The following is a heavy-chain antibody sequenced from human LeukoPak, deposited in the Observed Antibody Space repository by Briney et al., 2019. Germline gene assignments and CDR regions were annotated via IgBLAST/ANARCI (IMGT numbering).Heavy chain of an antibody. J-gene: IGHJ4*02. D-gene: IGHD3-10*01. CDR3: ARRPPPDYGSGSVNYYFDY. V-gene: IGHV5-51*01. CDR2: IYPGDSDT. Sequence: PGESLKISCEASGYTFSTYWIAWVRRMSGKGLEWMGIIYPGDSDTRYSPSFQGQVTISADKSISTAYLQWSSLKASDTAMYYCARRPPPDYGSGSVNYYFDYWGQGTLVTVSS. CDR1: GYTFSTYW.